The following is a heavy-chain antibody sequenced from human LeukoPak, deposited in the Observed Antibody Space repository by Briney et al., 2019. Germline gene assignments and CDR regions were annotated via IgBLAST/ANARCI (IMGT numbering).Heavy chain of an antibody. CDR1: GGSFSGYY. J-gene: IGHJ5*02. CDR3: ARAGLAYSGSYNYNWFDP. Sequence: SETLSLTCAVYGGSFSGYYWSWIRQPPGKGLEWIGEINHSGSTNYNPSLKSRVTISVDTSKNQFSLKLSFVTAADTAVYYCARAGLAYSGSYNYNWFDPWGQGTLVTVSS. V-gene: IGHV4-34*01. D-gene: IGHD1-26*01. CDR2: INHSGST.